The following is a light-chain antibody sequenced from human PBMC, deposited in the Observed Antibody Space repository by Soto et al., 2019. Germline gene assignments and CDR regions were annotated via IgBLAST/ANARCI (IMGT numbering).Light chain of an antibody. CDR2: EAS. V-gene: IGKV1-5*03. CDR1: QSIGRW. J-gene: IGKJ1*01. CDR3: QQVDSYPRT. Sequence: GDRVTITCRASQSIGRWLAWFQQKPGKAPNLLIYEASTLESGVPSRFSGSGSGTEFTLTISSLQSDDFASYYCQQVDSYPRTFGQGTKVDIK.